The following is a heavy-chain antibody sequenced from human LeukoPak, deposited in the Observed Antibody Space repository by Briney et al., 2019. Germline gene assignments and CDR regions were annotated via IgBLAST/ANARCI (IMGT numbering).Heavy chain of an antibody. J-gene: IGHJ4*02. CDR1: GFTFDDFA. CDR2: ISRNSGTI. CDR3: AKGDPFDN. V-gene: IGHV3-9*01. Sequence: GGSLRPSCAAFGFTFDDFAMSWVRQAPGKGLEWVSVISRNSGTIRYVDSVKGRFTISRDNARDSLYLEMNSLRIEDTALYYCAKGDPFDNWGQGTLVTVSS.